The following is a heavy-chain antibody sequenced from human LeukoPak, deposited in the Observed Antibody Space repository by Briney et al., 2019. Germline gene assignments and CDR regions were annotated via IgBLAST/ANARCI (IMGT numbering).Heavy chain of an antibody. D-gene: IGHD1-26*01. CDR3: ARAGGSYGSDDAFDI. Sequence: PSETLSLTCTVSGGSISSGDYYWSWIRQPPGTGLEWIGYIYYSGSTYYNPSLKSRVTLSVDTSKNQFSLKLSSVTAADTAVYYCARAGGSYGSDDAFDIWGQGTMVTVSS. CDR1: GGSISSGDYY. J-gene: IGHJ3*02. V-gene: IGHV4-30-4*08. CDR2: IYYSGST.